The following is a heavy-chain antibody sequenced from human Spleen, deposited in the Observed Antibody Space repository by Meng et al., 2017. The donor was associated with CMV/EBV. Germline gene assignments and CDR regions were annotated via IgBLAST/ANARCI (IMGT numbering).Heavy chain of an antibody. V-gene: IGHV3-74*01. CDR2: INSDGSST. Sequence: GESLKISCAASGFTFSSYWMHWVRQAPGKGLVWVSRINSDGSSTSYADSVKGRFTISRDNAKNTLYLQMNSLRAEDTAVYYCARERNDFWSGYYDDMDVWGQGTTVTVSS. CDR1: GFTFSSYW. CDR3: ARERNDFWSGYYDDMDV. D-gene: IGHD3-3*01. J-gene: IGHJ6*02.